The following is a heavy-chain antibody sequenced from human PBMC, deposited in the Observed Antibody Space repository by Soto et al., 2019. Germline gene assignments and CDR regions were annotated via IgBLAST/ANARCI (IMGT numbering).Heavy chain of an antibody. CDR2: IYYSGST. Sequence: QVQLQESGPGLVKPSQTLSLTCTVSGGSISSGGYYWSWIRQHPGKGLEWIGYIYYSGSTYYNPSLKRRVTTSVDTSKHQFSLKLSSVTGAHTAVYYCARWVGATSFDYWGQGTLVTVSS. D-gene: IGHD1-26*01. CDR3: ARWVGATSFDY. V-gene: IGHV4-31*03. CDR1: GGSISSGGYY. J-gene: IGHJ4*02.